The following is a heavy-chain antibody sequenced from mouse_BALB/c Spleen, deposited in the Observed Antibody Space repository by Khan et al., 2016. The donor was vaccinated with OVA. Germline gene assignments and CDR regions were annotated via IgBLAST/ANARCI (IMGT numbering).Heavy chain of an antibody. CDR3: ARRNYFGYTVAY. CDR2: ISPGSGDT. J-gene: IGHJ3*01. Sequence: QVQLQQSGAELARPGASVKLSCKASGYTFTDYYINWVKQRTGQGLEWIGEISPGSGDTYYNERLKGKATLTADKSSSTAYMQLSSLTSEASAVYFCARRNYFGYTVAYWCQGTLFTVSA. D-gene: IGHD1-2*01. CDR1: GYTFTDYY. V-gene: IGHV1-77*01.